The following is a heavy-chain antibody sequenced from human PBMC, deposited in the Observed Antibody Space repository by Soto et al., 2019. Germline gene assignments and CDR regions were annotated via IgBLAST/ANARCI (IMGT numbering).Heavy chain of an antibody. Sequence: QVQLQESGPGLVKPSGTLSLTCAVSGGSISSSNWWSWVRQPPGKGLEWIGVIYHSGGTNYNPSLKSRVTISVDKSKNQFSLKLSSVTAADTAVYYCARRWMVRGVMNWFDPWGQGTLVTVSS. CDR3: ARRWMVRGVMNWFDP. V-gene: IGHV4-4*02. J-gene: IGHJ5*02. CDR1: GGSISSSNW. CDR2: IYHSGGT. D-gene: IGHD3-10*01.